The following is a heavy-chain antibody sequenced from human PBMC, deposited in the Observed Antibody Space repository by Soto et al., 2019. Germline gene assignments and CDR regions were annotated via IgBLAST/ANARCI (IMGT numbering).Heavy chain of an antibody. D-gene: IGHD3-16*02. CDR3: AGEAIVENYYYYGMDV. CDR1: GFAVSNNY. Sequence: PGGSLRLSCAASGFAVSNNYMNWVRQAPGKGLEWVSVIYSGGSTYYADSVKGRFTISRDNSKNTLYLQMNSLRAEDTAVYYCAGEAIVENYYYYGMDVWGQGTTVTVSS. V-gene: IGHV3-53*01. CDR2: IYSGGST. J-gene: IGHJ6*02.